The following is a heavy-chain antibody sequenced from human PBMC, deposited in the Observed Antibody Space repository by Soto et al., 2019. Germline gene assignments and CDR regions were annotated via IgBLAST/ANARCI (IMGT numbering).Heavy chain of an antibody. D-gene: IGHD6-19*01. CDR2: INPILGIT. CDR1: GGTFSNDV. J-gene: IGHJ6*02. V-gene: IGHV1-69*04. Sequence: QVQLVQSGPEVKKPGSSVKVSCKVSGGTFSNDVINWVRHVPGQGLEWMAKINPILGITNSAQKFQGRATITADKSTNTAYMALSSLESKDTALYYCARGLAVADYYGMEVWGQGTRVTVSS. CDR3: ARGLAVADYYGMEV.